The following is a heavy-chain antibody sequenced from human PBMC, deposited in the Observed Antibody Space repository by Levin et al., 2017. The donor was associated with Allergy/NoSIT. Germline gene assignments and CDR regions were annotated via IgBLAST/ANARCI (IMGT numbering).Heavy chain of an antibody. CDR3: ARVSGVSDVFDY. J-gene: IGHJ4*02. CDR1: GGSISSYY. Sequence: GSLRLSCTVSGGSISSYYWSWIRQPPGKGLEWIGYIYYSGSTNYNPSLKSRVTISVDTSKNQFSLKLSSVTAADTAVYYCARVSGVSDVFDYWGQGTLVTVSS. V-gene: IGHV4-59*01. D-gene: IGHD2-15*01. CDR2: IYYSGST.